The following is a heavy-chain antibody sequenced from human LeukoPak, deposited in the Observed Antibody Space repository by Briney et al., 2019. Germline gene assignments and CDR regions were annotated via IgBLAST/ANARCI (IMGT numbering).Heavy chain of an antibody. D-gene: IGHD3-22*01. V-gene: IGHV1-2*02. CDR2: INPNSGGT. CDR3: ARSPRSSGYSGPFDY. Sequence: ASVKVSCKASGYTFTGYYMHWVRQAPGQGLEWMGWINPNSGGTNYAQKFQGRVTMTRDTSISTAYMELRSLRSDDTAVYYCARSPRSSGYSGPFDYWGQGTLVTVSS. J-gene: IGHJ4*02. CDR1: GYTFTGYY.